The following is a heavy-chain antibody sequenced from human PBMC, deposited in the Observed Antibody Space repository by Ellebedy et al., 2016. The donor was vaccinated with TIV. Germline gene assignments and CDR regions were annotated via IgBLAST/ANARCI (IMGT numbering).Heavy chain of an antibody. D-gene: IGHD6-19*01. J-gene: IGHJ4*02. Sequence: MPSETLSLTRTVSGGSFSSYSWSWIRQPPGKGLEWIGYIYYSGSTNYNPSLKSRVTIAVDTSKKQISLKLSSVTAADTAVYYCARSSGWDRFDYWGQGTLVTVSS. CDR1: GGSFSSYS. CDR3: ARSSGWDRFDY. V-gene: IGHV4-59*01. CDR2: IYYSGST.